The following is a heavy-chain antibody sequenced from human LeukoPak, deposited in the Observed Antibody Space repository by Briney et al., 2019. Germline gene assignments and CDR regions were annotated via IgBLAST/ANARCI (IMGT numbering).Heavy chain of an antibody. V-gene: IGHV7-4-1*02. D-gene: IGHD3-22*01. J-gene: IGHJ4*02. Sequence: ASVKVSCKASGYTFTSYAMIWVRQAPGQGLEWMGWINTNTENPTYAQGFTGRFAFSLDTSVSTAYLQISSLKAEDTAVYYCARVVRGSSGYRYYFDYWGQGTLVTVSS. CDR2: INTNTENP. CDR1: GYTFTSYA. CDR3: ARVVRGSSGYRYYFDY.